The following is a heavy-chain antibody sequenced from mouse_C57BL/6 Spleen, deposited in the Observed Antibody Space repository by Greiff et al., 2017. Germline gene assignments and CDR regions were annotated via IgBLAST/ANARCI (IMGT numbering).Heavy chain of an antibody. CDR3: ARCGSPDY. D-gene: IGHD1-1*02. CDR2: IHPKSGST. Sequence: QVQLKQSGAELVKPGASVKLSCKASGYTFTSYWMHWVKQRPGHGLEWIGMIHPKSGSTNYNEKFKGKATLTVDKSTSTAYMQLSSLTSEDTAVYECARCGSPDYWGQGTTLTVSS. CDR1: GYTFTSYW. J-gene: IGHJ2*01. V-gene: IGHV1-64*01.